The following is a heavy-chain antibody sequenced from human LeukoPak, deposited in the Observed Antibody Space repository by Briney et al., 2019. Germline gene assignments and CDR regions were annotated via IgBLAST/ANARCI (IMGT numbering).Heavy chain of an antibody. CDR3: AREHYSNYVHYYYGMDV. CDR1: GGSISSGSYY. D-gene: IGHD4-11*01. J-gene: IGHJ6*02. Sequence: SQTLSLTCTVSGGSISSGSYYWSWIRQPAGTGLEWIGRIYTSGSTNYNPSLKSRVTISVDTSKNQFSLKLSSVTAADTAVYYCAREHYSNYVHYYYGMDVWGQGTTVTVSS. V-gene: IGHV4-61*02. CDR2: IYTSGST.